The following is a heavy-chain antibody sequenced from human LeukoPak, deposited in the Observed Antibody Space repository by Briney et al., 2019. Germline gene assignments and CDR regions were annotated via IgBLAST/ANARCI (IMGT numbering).Heavy chain of an antibody. CDR1: GLTFPSYA. D-gene: IGHD2-2*01. CDR2: ISTTGSRT. CDR3: VTAYCSSTNCYGPEY. J-gene: IGHJ4*02. V-gene: IGHV3-64D*06. Sequence: PGGSLRLSCSASGLTFPSYALHWVRQAPGKGLEYVSAISTTGSRTYYADSVKGRFTISRDNSKSTTYLQMISLRPEDTAVYYCVTAYCSSTNCYGPEYWGRGTLVTVSS.